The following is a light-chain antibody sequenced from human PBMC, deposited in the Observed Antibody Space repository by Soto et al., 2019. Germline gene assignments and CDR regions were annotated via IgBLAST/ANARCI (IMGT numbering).Light chain of an antibody. CDR1: QDIGSF. V-gene: IGKV1-8*01. J-gene: IGKJ4*01. CDR3: QQFGFYPRT. CDR2: EAS. Sequence: RMSQSPSSLSASKGDRVAITCRASQDIGSFLAWYQQKPGKAPKLLISEASTLQRGVPSRFGGSGSGTDFTLTSSILQAEDGTTYCSQQFGFYPRTFGGGTMVDIK.